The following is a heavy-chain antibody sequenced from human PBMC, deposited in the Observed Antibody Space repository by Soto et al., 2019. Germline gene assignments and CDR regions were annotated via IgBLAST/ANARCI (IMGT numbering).Heavy chain of an antibody. Sequence: QVQLVQSGPELKKPGAAVRVSCKASGYNFDSYGLSWVRQAPGQGLEWMGWISTYTGNTDYPQRFRGRDPMTTNTSPRTACLDWRSLTSDVTAVFYCVRDVSGSSGIFGGYWGQGPLVTFSS. CDR3: VRDVSGSSGIFGGY. D-gene: IGHD3-10*01. V-gene: IGHV1-18*01. CDR2: ISTYTGNT. J-gene: IGHJ4*02. CDR1: GYNFDSYG.